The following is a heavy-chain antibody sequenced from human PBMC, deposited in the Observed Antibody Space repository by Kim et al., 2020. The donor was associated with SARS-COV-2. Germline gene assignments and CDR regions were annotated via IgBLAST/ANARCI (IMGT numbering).Heavy chain of an antibody. D-gene: IGHD2-15*01. Sequence: SVKVSCKASGGTFSSYAISWVRQAPGQGLEWMGRIIPILGIANYAQKFQGRVTITADKSTSTAYMELSSLRSEDTAVYYCARSGNGGNSFDYWGQGTLVTVSS. CDR1: GGTFSSYA. J-gene: IGHJ4*02. V-gene: IGHV1-69*04. CDR3: ARSGNGGNSFDY. CDR2: IIPILGIA.